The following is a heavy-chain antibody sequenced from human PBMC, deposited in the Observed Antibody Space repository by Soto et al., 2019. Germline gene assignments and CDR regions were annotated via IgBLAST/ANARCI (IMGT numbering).Heavy chain of an antibody. CDR3: ARGRPVLRYFDWRYYYYGMDV. CDR1: GGSFSGYY. Sequence: PSETLSLTCAVYGGSFSGYYWSWIRQPPGKGLEWIGEINHSGSTNYNPSLKSRVTISVDTSKNQFSLKLSSVTAADTAVYYCARGRPVLRYFDWRYYYYGMDVWGQGTTVTV. J-gene: IGHJ6*02. D-gene: IGHD3-9*01. CDR2: INHSGST. V-gene: IGHV4-34*01.